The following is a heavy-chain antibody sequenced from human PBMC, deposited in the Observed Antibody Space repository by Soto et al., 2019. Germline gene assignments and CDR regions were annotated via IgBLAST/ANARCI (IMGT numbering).Heavy chain of an antibody. V-gene: IGHV5-51*01. CDR1: GYSFTTYW. CDR3: ATSSIAVRKRYDAFDI. J-gene: IGHJ3*02. Sequence: PGESLKISCKGSGYSFTTYWIGWVLQIPGKGLECMGIIYPGDSDTRYSPSFQGQVTISADKSISTAYLQWSSLKASDTAMYYCATSSIAVRKRYDAFDIWGQGTMVTVSS. CDR2: IYPGDSDT. D-gene: IGHD6-6*01.